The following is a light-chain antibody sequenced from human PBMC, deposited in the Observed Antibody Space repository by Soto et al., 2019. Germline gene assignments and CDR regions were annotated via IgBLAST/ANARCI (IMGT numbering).Light chain of an antibody. V-gene: IGLV1-40*01. CDR2: GNN. CDR1: TSNIGADYD. Sequence: QSVLTQPPSVSGAPGQRVTISCAGKTSNIGADYDVHWYRQLPGTAPQLLIYGNNNRPSGVPDRFSGSKSGTSASLAITGLQAEDEADYYCQSYDSSLSGVVFGGGTQLTVL. CDR3: QSYDSSLSGVV. J-gene: IGLJ2*01.